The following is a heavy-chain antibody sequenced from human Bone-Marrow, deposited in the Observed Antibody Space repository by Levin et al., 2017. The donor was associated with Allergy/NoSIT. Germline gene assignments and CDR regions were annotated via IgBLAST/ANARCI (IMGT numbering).Heavy chain of an antibody. Sequence: PSETLSLTCTVSGGSISSYYWSWIRQPPGKGLEWIGYIYYSGSTNYNPSLKSRVTISVDTSKNQFSLKLSSVTAADTAVYYCARELVTMVQGVIVTGDYFDYWGQGTLVTVSS. V-gene: IGHV4-59*01. J-gene: IGHJ4*02. CDR3: ARELVTMVQGVIVTGDYFDY. CDR2: IYYSGST. CDR1: GGSISSYY. D-gene: IGHD3-10*01.